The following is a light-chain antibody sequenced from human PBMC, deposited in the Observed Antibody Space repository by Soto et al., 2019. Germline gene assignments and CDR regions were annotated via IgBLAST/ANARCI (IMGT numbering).Light chain of an antibody. V-gene: IGLV2-14*01. CDR2: DVS. Sequence: QSALTQPASVSGSPGQSITISCTGTSSDVGGYNYVSWYQQHPGKAPKLIIYDVSNRPSGVSNRFSGSKSGNTSSLTISGLQAEDEAEYYCSSYTSSSTLLYVFGTGTKLTV. CDR1: SSDVGGYNY. CDR3: SSYTSSSTLLYV. J-gene: IGLJ1*01.